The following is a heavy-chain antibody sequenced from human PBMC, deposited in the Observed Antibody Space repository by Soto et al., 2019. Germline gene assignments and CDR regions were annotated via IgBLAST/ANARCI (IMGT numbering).Heavy chain of an antibody. J-gene: IGHJ4*02. CDR1: GGSTSPYY. Sequence: QVQLQESGPGLVKASETLSLTCTVSGGSTSPYYWSWLRQPPGKGLEWIGCIDYSGGARYNPSLKSRVTMSLDTSENQISLKLSSMTAADTAVYFCARGGPWELYDYWGQGTLVTVSS. CDR3: ARGGPWELYDY. D-gene: IGHD1-7*01. V-gene: IGHV4-59*01. CDR2: IDYSGGA.